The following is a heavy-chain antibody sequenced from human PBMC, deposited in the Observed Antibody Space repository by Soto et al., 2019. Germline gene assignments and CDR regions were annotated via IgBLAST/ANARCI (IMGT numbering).Heavy chain of an antibody. Sequence: GGCMRLSCAASGFTFDDYAMHRAPHPPRKGLEWVPGISWNSGSIGYADSVKGRFTISRDNAKNSLYLQMNSLRAEDTALYYCAKVVSMIVRGDAFDIWGQGTMVTVSS. V-gene: IGHV3-9*01. CDR3: AKVVSMIVRGDAFDI. CDR1: GFTFDDYA. CDR2: ISWNSGSI. D-gene: IGHD3-22*01. J-gene: IGHJ3*02.